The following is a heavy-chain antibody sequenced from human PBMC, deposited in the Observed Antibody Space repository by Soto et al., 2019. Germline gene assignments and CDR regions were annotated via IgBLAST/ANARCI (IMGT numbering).Heavy chain of an antibody. J-gene: IGHJ6*02. CDR2: INPQTGGT. CDR3: ARERYQVISDGMDV. V-gene: IGHV1-2*02. D-gene: IGHD2-2*01. CDR1: GGTFSSYA. Sequence: ASVKVSCKASGGTFSSYAISWVRQAPGQGLEWMGWINPQTGGTSYGQKFQGRVALSRDTSINTAYLELSRLRFDDAAVYFCARERYQVISDGMDVWGQGTTVTVSS.